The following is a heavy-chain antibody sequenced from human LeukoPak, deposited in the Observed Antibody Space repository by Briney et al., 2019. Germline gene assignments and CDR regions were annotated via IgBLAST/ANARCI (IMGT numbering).Heavy chain of an antibody. D-gene: IGHD3-22*01. CDR3: AKIPSVYYDSSGYYLDLYYFDY. CDR1: GFTFSSYA. CDR2: ISYDGSNK. Sequence: GGSLRLSCAASGFTFSSYAMHWVRQAPGKGLEWVAVISYDGSNKYYADSVKGRFTISRDNSKNTLYLQMNSLRAEDTAVYYCAKIPSVYYDSSGYYLDLYYFDYWGQGTLVTVSS. J-gene: IGHJ4*02. V-gene: IGHV3-30*04.